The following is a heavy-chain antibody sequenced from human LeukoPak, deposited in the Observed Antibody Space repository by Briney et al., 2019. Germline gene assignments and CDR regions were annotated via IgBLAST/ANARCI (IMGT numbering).Heavy chain of an antibody. D-gene: IGHD3-3*01. CDR3: AREYGITIFGVVIYYFDY. CDR2: ISAYNGNT. V-gene: IGHV1-18*01. Sequence: ASVKVSCKASGYTFTSYGISWVRQAPGQGLEWMGWISAYNGNTNYAQKLQGRVTMTTDTSTSTAYMELRSLRSDDTAVYYCAREYGITIFGVVIYYFDYWGQGTLVTVSS. CDR1: GYTFTSYG. J-gene: IGHJ4*02.